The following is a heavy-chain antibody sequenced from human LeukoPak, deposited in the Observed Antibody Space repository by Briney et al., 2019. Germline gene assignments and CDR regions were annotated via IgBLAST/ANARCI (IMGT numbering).Heavy chain of an antibody. CDR1: GFTVSSNY. J-gene: IGHJ4*02. CDR3: ARDYGYDFWSGYDY. V-gene: IGHV3-53*01. CDR2: IYSGGST. Sequence: PGGSLRLSCAASGFTVSSNYMSWVRQAPGKGLEWVSVIYSGGSTYYADSVKGRFTISRDNSRNTLYLQMNSLRAEDTAVYYCARDYGYDFWSGYDYWGQGTLVTVSS. D-gene: IGHD3-3*01.